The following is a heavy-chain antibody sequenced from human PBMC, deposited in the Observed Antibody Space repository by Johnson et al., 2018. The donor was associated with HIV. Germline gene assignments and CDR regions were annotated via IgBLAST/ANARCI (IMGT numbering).Heavy chain of an antibody. CDR1: GFTFGDYA. Sequence: VQVVESGGGLVQPGRSLRLSCTASGFTFGDYAMSWVRQAPGKGLEWVGFIRSKAYGGTTEYAASVKGRFTISRDDSKSIAYLQMNSLKTEDTAVYYCTSGRGYESDAFDIWGQGTMVTVSS. V-gene: IGHV3-49*04. D-gene: IGHD3-22*01. CDR2: IRSKAYGGTT. CDR3: TSGRGYESDAFDI. J-gene: IGHJ3*02.